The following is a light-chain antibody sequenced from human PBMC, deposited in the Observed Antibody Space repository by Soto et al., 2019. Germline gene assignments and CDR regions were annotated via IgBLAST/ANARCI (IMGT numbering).Light chain of an antibody. CDR1: QSVTSD. J-gene: IGKJ5*01. Sequence: EIVMTQSPATQSESPGQRETLSCRASQSVTSDLAWYQQKPGQAPRLLIYGASSRATGIPDRFSGSGSGTDFTLTISRLEPEDFAVYYCQQYGSSPRVTFGQGTRLEI. CDR3: QQYGSSPRVT. CDR2: GAS. V-gene: IGKV3-20*01.